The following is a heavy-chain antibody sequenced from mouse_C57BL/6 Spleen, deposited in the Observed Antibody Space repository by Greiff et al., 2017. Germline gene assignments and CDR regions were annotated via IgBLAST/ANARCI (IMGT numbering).Heavy chain of an antibody. CDR1: GYTFTDYY. D-gene: IGHD2-2*01. Sequence: EVKLMESGPVLVKPGASVKMSCKASGYTFTDYYMNWVKQSHGKSLEWIGVINPYNGGTSYNQKFKGKATLTVDKSSSTAYMELNSLTSEDSAVYYCARKVYGYDDFYAMDYWGQGTSVTVSS. CDR3: ARKVYGYDDFYAMDY. V-gene: IGHV1-19*01. CDR2: INPYNGGT. J-gene: IGHJ4*01.